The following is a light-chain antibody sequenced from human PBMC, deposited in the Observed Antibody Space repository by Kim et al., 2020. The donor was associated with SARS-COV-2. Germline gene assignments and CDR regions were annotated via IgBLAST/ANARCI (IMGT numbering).Light chain of an antibody. Sequence: PGESATLSGRASHNIDINLAWYQQTPGQPPRLLSYDAAIRAAGIPDRFSGSGSGTDFTLTIGSLAPEDFAVYYCQQRGNWPPALTFGGGTKVDIK. CDR3: QQRGNWPPALT. V-gene: IGKV3-11*01. CDR2: DAA. J-gene: IGKJ4*01. CDR1: HNIDIN.